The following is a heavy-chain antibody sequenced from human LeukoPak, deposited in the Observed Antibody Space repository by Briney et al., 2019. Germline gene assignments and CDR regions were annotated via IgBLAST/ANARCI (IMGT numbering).Heavy chain of an antibody. D-gene: IGHD3-10*01. Sequence: SQTLSLTCSVSGGSISSGGYYWIWIRQHPGKGLEWNGYIYYSGSTYYNPSLKSRVTISVDTSKNQFSLKLSSVTAADTAVYYCARETPMEEWFDPWGQGTLVTVSS. V-gene: IGHV4-31*03. CDR1: GGSISSGGYY. CDR3: ARETPMEEWFDP. CDR2: IYYSGST. J-gene: IGHJ5*02.